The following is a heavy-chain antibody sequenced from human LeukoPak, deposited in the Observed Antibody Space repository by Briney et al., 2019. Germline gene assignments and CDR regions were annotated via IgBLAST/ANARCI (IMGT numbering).Heavy chain of an antibody. Sequence: GGSLRLSCAASGFIFSDKWMAWVRQAPGRGLEWVARIKSKDVGGTAANAAPVEGRFTISRDDSKNTLYLQMNSLKTEDTAVYYCTTTQYSDSSLRHWGQGTPVTVSS. V-gene: IGHV3-15*01. J-gene: IGHJ4*03. D-gene: IGHD1-26*01. CDR1: GFIFSDKW. CDR2: IKSKDVGGTA. CDR3: TTTQYSDSSLRH.